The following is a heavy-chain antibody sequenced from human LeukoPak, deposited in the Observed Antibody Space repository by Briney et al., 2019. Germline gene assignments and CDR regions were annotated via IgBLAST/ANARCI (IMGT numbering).Heavy chain of an antibody. D-gene: IGHD3-10*01. CDR1: GYTFTGYY. V-gene: IGHV1-2*02. J-gene: IGHJ3*02. Sequence: ASVKVSCKASGYTFTGYYMHWVRQAPGQGLEWMGWINPNSGGTNYAQKFQERVTITRDMSTSTAYMELSSLRSEDTAVYYCAADRLWFGELGAFDIWGQGTMVTVSS. CDR2: INPNSGGT. CDR3: AADRLWFGELGAFDI.